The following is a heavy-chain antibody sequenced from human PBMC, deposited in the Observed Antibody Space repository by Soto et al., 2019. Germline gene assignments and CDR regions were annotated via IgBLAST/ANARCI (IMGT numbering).Heavy chain of an antibody. CDR1: GFPLDDSA. CDR2: ISWDGGST. CDR3: VKALDDCSSTSCYTGFDY. J-gene: IGHJ4*02. D-gene: IGHD2-2*02. Sequence: GGSPTLSCAASGFPLDDSAMHWVRQAPGKDLDWLSLISWDGGSTYYADSVKGRFTISRDNSKNSLYLQMNRLRAEDNALYYCVKALDDCSSTSCYTGFDYLCQVSLVTV. V-gene: IGHV3-43D*04.